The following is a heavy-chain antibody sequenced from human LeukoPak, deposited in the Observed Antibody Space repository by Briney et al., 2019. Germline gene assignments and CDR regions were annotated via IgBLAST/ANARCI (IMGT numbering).Heavy chain of an antibody. V-gene: IGHV4-38-2*02. Sequence: SETLSLTCTVSGYSISSGYYWGWIRQPPGKGLEWIGNIYHSGSTYYNPSLKSRLTMSVDTSKNQFSLNLSSVTAADTAVYYCARDGPIWGYYFYMDAWGKGTTVTVSS. D-gene: IGHD7-27*01. CDR1: GYSISSGYY. CDR3: ARDGPIWGYYFYMDA. J-gene: IGHJ6*03. CDR2: IYHSGST.